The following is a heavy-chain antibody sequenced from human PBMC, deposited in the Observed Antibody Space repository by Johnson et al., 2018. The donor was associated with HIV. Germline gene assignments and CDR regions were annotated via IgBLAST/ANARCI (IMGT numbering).Heavy chain of an antibody. J-gene: IGHJ3*02. CDR2: IRYDGSNK. CDR1: GFTFSSHG. D-gene: IGHD1-26*01. Sequence: QVQLVESGGGVVQTGRSLRLSCAASGFTFSSHGMHWVRQAPGKGLEWVAFIRYDGSNKYYADSVKGRFTISRDNSKNTLYLQMSSLRAEDTAVYYCAREGAPSARDFGAFDIWGQGTMVTVSS. CDR3: AREGAPSARDFGAFDI. V-gene: IGHV3-30*02.